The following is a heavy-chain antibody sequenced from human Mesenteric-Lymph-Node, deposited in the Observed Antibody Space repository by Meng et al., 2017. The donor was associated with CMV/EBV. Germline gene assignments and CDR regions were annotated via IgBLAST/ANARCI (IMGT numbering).Heavy chain of an antibody. J-gene: IGHJ3*02. CDR1: ELPFTNAW. D-gene: IGHD2-15*01. Sequence: GESLKISCAASELPFTNAWMSWVRQAPGKGLERVGHIKSETDGGATDCAAPVKGRFTISRDDSKNTLYLQMNSLNTEDTAVYYCAVVATVIAPAFAIWGRGTMVTVSS. CDR3: AVVATVIAPAFAI. CDR2: IKSETDGGAT. V-gene: IGHV3-15*01.